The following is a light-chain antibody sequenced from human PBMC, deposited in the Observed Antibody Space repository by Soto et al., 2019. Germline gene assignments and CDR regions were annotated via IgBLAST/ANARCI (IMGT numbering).Light chain of an antibody. CDR2: DNS. CDR3: QSYDSSLSGSTV. Sequence: QSVLTQPPSVSGAPGQRVTISCTGSSSNIGAGYDVHWYQQLPGTAPKLLIYDNSNRPSGVPDRFSGPKSGTSASLAITGLQAEDEADYYCQSYDSSLSGSTVFGGGTQLTVL. CDR1: SSNIGAGYD. V-gene: IGLV1-40*01. J-gene: IGLJ2*01.